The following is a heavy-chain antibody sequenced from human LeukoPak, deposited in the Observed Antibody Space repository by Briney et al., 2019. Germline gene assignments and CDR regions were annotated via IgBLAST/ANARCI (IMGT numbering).Heavy chain of an antibody. CDR2: IYHNGNT. CDR3: TRGVALSDHGIIDS. D-gene: IGHD6-19*01. CDR1: GYSVSSGCF. Sequence: SETLSLTCAVSGYSVSSGCFWGWIRQPPGKGLEWIATIYHNGNTYYNPSLKSRVTISVDTSKNQFSLKVSSVTAADTAVYYCTRGVALSDHGIIDSWGQGTLATVSS. V-gene: IGHV4-38-2*01. J-gene: IGHJ4*02.